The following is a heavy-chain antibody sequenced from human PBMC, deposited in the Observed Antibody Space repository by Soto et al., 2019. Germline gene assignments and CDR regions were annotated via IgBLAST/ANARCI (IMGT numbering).Heavy chain of an antibody. V-gene: IGHV1-18*01. Sequence: ASVKISSTSSRYTVTISGITGVRKAPGQGLEWMGWISAYNGNTNYAQKLQGRVTMTTDTSTSTAYMELRSLRSDDTAVYYCARFRITMVRGVITFDNWFDPWGQGTLVTVSS. CDR3: ARFRITMVRGVITFDNWFDP. J-gene: IGHJ5*02. CDR1: RYTVTISG. D-gene: IGHD3-10*01. CDR2: ISAYNGNT.